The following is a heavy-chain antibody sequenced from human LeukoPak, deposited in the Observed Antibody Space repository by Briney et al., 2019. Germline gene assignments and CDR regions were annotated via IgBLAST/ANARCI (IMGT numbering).Heavy chain of an antibody. CDR2: IYYSGST. V-gene: IGHV4-59*12. Sequence: SETLSLTCTVSGGSISSYYWSWIRQPPGKGLGWIGYIYYSGSTNYNPSLKSRVTISVDTSKNQFSLKLSSVTAADTAVYYCARSEVTGTTEDRWFDPWGQGTLVTVSS. J-gene: IGHJ5*02. D-gene: IGHD1-7*01. CDR3: ARSEVTGTTEDRWFDP. CDR1: GGSISSYY.